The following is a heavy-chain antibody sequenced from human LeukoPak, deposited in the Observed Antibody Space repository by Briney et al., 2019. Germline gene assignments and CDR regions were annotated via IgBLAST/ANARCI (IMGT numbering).Heavy chain of an antibody. V-gene: IGHV3-74*01. CDR2: ISGDGGST. CDR1: GFTFSTYW. J-gene: IGHJ4*02. D-gene: IGHD1-1*01. Sequence: GGSLRLSCEASGFTFSTYWMHWVRQAPGKGLVWVSRISGDGGSTNYADSVKGRFTISRDNAKNTLYLQMNSLRSEDTAVYYCARAVRGYGNFDYWGQGTLVTVSS. CDR3: ARAVRGYGNFDY.